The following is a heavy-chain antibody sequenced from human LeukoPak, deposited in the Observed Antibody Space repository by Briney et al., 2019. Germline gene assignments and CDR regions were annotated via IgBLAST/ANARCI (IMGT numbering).Heavy chain of an antibody. CDR1: GFTFSSYE. CDR3: AKASTLVVQGDYYCYMDV. Sequence: PGGSLRLSCAASGFTFSSYEMNWVRQAPGKGLEWVSYISSSGSTIYYADSVKGRFTISRDNSKNTLYLQMNSLRAEDTAVYYCAKASTLVVQGDYYCYMDVWGKGTTVTVSS. D-gene: IGHD2-15*01. CDR2: ISSSGSTI. J-gene: IGHJ6*03. V-gene: IGHV3-48*03.